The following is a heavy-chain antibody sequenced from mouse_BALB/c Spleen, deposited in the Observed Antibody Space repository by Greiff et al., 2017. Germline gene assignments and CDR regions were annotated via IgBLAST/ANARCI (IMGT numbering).Heavy chain of an antibody. D-gene: IGHD4-1*01. V-gene: IGHV2-9*02. CDR1: GFSLTSYG. CDR3: ARAGDFGY. Sequence: VKVVESGPGLVAPSQSLSITCTVSGFSLTSYGVHWVRQPPGKGLEWLGVIWAGGSTNYNSALMSRLSISKDNSKSQVFLKMNSLQTDDTAMYYCARAGDFGYWGQGTTLTVSS. J-gene: IGHJ2*01. CDR2: IWAGGST.